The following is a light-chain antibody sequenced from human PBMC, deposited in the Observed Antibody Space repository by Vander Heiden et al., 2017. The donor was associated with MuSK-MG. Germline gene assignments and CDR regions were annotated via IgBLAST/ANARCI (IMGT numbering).Light chain of an antibody. J-gene: IGKJ2*01. CDR2: AAS. Sequence: DIQMTPSPSSLSASVGDRVTITCRASQSISSYLKWYQQEPGKAPKLLIYAASRWQSGVPARFSGSGSGTDFTLTISSLQPEDFAIYYCQQSYSSLYTFGQGTKLEIK. CDR1: QSISSY. V-gene: IGKV1-39*01. CDR3: QQSYSSLYT.